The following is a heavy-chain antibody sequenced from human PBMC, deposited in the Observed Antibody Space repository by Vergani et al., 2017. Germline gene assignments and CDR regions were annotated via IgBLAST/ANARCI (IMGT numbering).Heavy chain of an antibody. CDR2: IIPIFGTA. J-gene: IGHJ6*02. CDR1: GGTFSSYA. D-gene: IGHD3-10*01. V-gene: IGHV1-69*12. CDR3: ASTRAMDASVVRGVGDYYYYGVDV. Sequence: QVQLVQSGAEVKKPGSSVKVSCKASGGTFSSYAISWVRQAPGQGLEWMGGIIPIFGTANYAQKFQGRVTITADESTSTAYMELSSLRSEDTAVCYCASTRAMDASVVRGVGDYYYYGVDVWGQGTTITVSS.